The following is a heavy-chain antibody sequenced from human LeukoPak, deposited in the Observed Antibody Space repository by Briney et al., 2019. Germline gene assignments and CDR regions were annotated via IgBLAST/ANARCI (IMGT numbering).Heavy chain of an antibody. D-gene: IGHD3-10*01. Sequence: SETLSLTCTVSGGSISSSSYYWGWIRQPPGKGLEWIESIYYSGSTYYNPSLKSRVPISVDTSKNQFSLKLSSVTAADTAVYYCATPGGAYWGQGTLVTVSS. V-gene: IGHV4-39*01. CDR2: IYYSGST. CDR3: ATPGGAY. J-gene: IGHJ4*02. CDR1: GGSISSSSYY.